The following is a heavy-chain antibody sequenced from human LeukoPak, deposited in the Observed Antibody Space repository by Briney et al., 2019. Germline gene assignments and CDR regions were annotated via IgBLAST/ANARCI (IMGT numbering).Heavy chain of an antibody. D-gene: IGHD3-22*01. Sequence: ASVKVSCKASGYTFTGYYMHWLRQAPGQGLEWMGWINPNSGGTNYAQKFQGRVTMTRDTSISTAYMELSRLRSDDTAVYYCARDLTYYYDSSGYYRGFGLGYWGQGTLVTVSS. V-gene: IGHV1-2*02. CDR2: INPNSGGT. CDR1: GYTFTGYY. CDR3: ARDLTYYYDSSGYYRGFGLGY. J-gene: IGHJ4*02.